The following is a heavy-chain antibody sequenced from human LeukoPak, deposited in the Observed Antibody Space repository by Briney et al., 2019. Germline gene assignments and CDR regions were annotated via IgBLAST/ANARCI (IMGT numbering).Heavy chain of an antibody. CDR2: IYYTGNT. J-gene: IGHJ3*02. V-gene: IGHV4-39*07. CDR1: GDSITGYY. CDR3: ARLVWSDAFDI. Sequence: SETLSLTCSVSGDSITGYYWGWIRQPPGKGLEWIGNIYYTGNTYYNSSLKSRVTISLDTSKNQFSLKVISMTAADTAVYYCARLVWSDAFDIWGQGTMVTVSS. D-gene: IGHD6-6*01.